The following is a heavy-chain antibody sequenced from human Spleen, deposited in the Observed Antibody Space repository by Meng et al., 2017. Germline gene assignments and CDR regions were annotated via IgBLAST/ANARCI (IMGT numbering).Heavy chain of an antibody. J-gene: IGHJ4*02. Sequence: APVKVSCKASGYTFPDYWLHWVRRAPGQGLEWMGRINPKSGDTHYAQRFQGRVTMTGDTSISTAYMELSGLRSDDTAMYYCARDEDISAAGKLFGDYWGQETLVTVSS. V-gene: IGHV1-2*06. CDR2: INPKSGDT. D-gene: IGHD6-13*01. CDR1: GYTFPDYW. CDR3: ARDEDISAAGKLFGDY.